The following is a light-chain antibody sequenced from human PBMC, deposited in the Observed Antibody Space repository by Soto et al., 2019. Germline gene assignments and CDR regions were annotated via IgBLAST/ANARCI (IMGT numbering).Light chain of an antibody. J-gene: IGKJ1*01. CDR1: QSISSW. Sequence: DIRMTQSPSSLSASVGDTVTITCRASQSISSWLAWYQQKPGKAPNLLIYKASTLESGAPSRFSGSGSGTEFIFTISSLQPDDSATYYCQQYNGTFGQGTKVDIK. CDR2: KAS. CDR3: QQYNGT. V-gene: IGKV1-5*03.